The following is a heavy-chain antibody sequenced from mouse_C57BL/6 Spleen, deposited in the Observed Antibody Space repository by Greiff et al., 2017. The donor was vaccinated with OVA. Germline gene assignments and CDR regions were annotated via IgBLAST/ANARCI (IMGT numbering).Heavy chain of an antibody. CDR3: ARDDSYYAMDY. CDR2: ISSGSSTI. CDR1: GFTFSDYG. J-gene: IGHJ4*01. Sequence: EVKRVESGGGLVKPGGSLKLSCAASGFTFSDYGMHWVRQAPEKGLEWVAYISSGSSTIYYADTVKGRFTISRDNAKNTLFLQMTSLRSEDTAMYYCARDDSYYAMDYWGQGTSVTVSS. V-gene: IGHV5-17*01. D-gene: IGHD2-4*01.